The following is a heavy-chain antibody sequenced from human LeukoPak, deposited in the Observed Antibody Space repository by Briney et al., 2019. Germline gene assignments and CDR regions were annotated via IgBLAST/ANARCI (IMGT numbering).Heavy chain of an antibody. CDR3: ASPRIGELDSSDAFDI. J-gene: IGHJ3*02. Sequence: ASVKVSCKASGYTFTSYAMHWVRQAPGQRLEWMGWINAGNGNTKYSQKFQGRVTITRDTSASTAYMELSSLRSEDTAVYYCASPRIGELDSSDAFDIWGQGTMVTVSS. CDR2: INAGNGNT. D-gene: IGHD3-22*01. V-gene: IGHV1-3*01. CDR1: GYTFTSYA.